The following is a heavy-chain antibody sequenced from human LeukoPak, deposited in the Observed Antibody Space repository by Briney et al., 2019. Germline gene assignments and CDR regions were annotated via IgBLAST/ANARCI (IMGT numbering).Heavy chain of an antibody. CDR1: GYTFTSYH. D-gene: IGHD6-13*01. J-gene: IGHJ4*02. Sequence: APVKVSCKASGYTFTSYHMHWVRQPPGQGLQWMGIINLSGGGTSYPQKFQGRVTMTRDTSTSTVYMEVSSLRSEDTAVYYCAGSSVERQQLARFDYWGQGTLVAVSS. V-gene: IGHV1-46*01. CDR2: INLSGGGT. CDR3: AGSSVERQQLARFDY.